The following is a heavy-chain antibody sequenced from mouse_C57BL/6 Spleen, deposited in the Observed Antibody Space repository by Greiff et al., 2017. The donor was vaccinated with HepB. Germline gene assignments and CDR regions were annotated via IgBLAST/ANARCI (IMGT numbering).Heavy chain of an antibody. CDR2: IYPGSGST. D-gene: IGHD2-1*01. Sequence: VQLQQPGAELVKPGASVKMSCKASGYTFTSYWITWVKQRPGQGLEWIGDIYPGSGSTNYNEKFKSKATLYVDTSSSTAYMQLSSLTSEDSAVYYCARGGYYGNYYFDYWGQGTTLTVSS. CDR3: ARGGYYGNYYFDY. V-gene: IGHV1-55*01. J-gene: IGHJ2*01. CDR1: GYTFTSYW.